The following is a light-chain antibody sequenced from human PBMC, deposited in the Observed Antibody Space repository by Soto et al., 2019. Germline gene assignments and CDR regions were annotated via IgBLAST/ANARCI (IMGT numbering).Light chain of an antibody. CDR3: QSYDSSLSGWV. CDR2: GNS. Sequence: QSVLTQPPSVSGAPGQRATISCTGSSSNIGAGYDVHWYQQLPGTAPKLLIYGNSNRPSGVPDRFSGSKSGTSASLAITGLQAEDEADHYCQSYDSSLSGWVFGGGTKLTVL. J-gene: IGLJ3*02. V-gene: IGLV1-40*01. CDR1: SSNIGAGYD.